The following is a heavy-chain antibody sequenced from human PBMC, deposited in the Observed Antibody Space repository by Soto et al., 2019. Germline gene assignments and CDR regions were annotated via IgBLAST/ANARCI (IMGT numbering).Heavy chain of an antibody. CDR2: IIPFFGTS. Sequence: QVQLVQSGAEVKKPGSSVKVSCGASGGTFSSYPINWVRQAPGQGLEWMGGIIPFFGTSNYAQKFQGRVTITANETTSTAYMELRSLRSEDPSVDYCARVGHINTYGLAVWGQGNTFTVSS. CDR1: GGTFSSYP. CDR3: ARVGHINTYGLAV. J-gene: IGHJ6*02. D-gene: IGHD1-26*01. V-gene: IGHV1-69*01.